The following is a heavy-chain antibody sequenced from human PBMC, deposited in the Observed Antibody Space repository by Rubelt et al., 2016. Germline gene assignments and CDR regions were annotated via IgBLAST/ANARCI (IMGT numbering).Heavy chain of an antibody. CDR3: ARGPRGGVVVAATPFDY. J-gene: IGHJ4*02. Sequence: NPSLKSRLTISVDTSKNQFSLKLSSVTAADTAVYYCARGPRGGVVVAATPFDYWGQGTLVTVSS. V-gene: IGHV4-34*13. D-gene: IGHD2-15*01.